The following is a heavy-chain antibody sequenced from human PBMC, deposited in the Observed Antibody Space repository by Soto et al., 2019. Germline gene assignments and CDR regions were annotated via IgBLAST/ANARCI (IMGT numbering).Heavy chain of an antibody. CDR3: ARERDISNWPNFDY. D-gene: IGHD6-13*01. Sequence: QVQLVQSGSEVKKPGSSVKVSCKASGGTFSIYTISWVRQAPGQGLEWMGRVIPIFDVTSYAQRLQGRVTIAEYKSTTRAYLERSSLRSEDTAVYYCARERDISNWPNFDYWGQGTLVTVAS. V-gene: IGHV1-69*02. CDR2: VIPIFDVT. CDR1: GGTFSIYT. J-gene: IGHJ4*02.